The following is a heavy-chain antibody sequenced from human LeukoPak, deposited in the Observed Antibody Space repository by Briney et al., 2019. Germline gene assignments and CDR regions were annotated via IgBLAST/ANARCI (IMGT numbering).Heavy chain of an antibody. J-gene: IGHJ5*02. D-gene: IGHD2-21*02. CDR3: ATWGQLGSDLNLDP. CDR1: GFTFSSYG. V-gene: IGHV3-30*03. Sequence: GGSLRLSCAASGFTFSSYGMHWVRQAPGKGLEWVAVISYDGSNKYYADSVKGRFTISRDNSKNTLYLQMNSLRAEDTAVYYCATWGQLGSDLNLDPWGQGTLVTVSS. CDR2: ISYDGSNK.